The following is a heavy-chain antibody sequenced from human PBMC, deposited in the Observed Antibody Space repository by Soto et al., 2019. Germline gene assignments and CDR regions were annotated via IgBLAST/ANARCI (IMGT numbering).Heavy chain of an antibody. CDR2: IWYDGSDK. CDR3: ARGSIYSSGWYMDY. J-gene: IGHJ4*02. CDR1: GFTFSSYG. V-gene: IGHV3-33*01. D-gene: IGHD6-19*01. Sequence: GGSLRLSCAASGFTFSSYGMHWVRQAPGKGLEGVAGIWYDGSDKYYADVVKGRFTISRDNSKNTLYLQMNSLRAEDTAVYYCARGSIYSSGWYMDYWGQGTLVTVSS.